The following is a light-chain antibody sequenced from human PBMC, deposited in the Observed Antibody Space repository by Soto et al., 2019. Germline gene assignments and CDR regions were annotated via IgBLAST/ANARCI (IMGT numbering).Light chain of an antibody. Sequence: QSLVTPPAPRSWSPGQAITISRPGNSSEVGGYNYVSWYQQHPGKAPKLMIYDVSNRPSGVSSRFSGSKSGNTASLTISGLQAEDEADYYCSSYTSSSTLYVFGTGTKVTVL. CDR1: SSEVGGYNY. J-gene: IGLJ1*01. V-gene: IGLV2-14*01. CDR2: DVS. CDR3: SSYTSSSTLYV.